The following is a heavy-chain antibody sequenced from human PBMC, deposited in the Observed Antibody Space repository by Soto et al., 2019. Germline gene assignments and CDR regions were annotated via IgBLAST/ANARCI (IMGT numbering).Heavy chain of an antibody. CDR1: GGSISGYY. CDR2: IYYIGST. CDR3: ARHSNEYRKSLDY. Sequence: QLQLQESGPGLVKPSETLSLTCTVSGGSISGYYWSWIRQPPGKGLEWIAYIYYIGSTNSNPSLKRRVTISVDTSKNQCSLKLSSVTAADTAVYYCARHSNEYRKSLDYWGQGTLVTVSS. D-gene: IGHD1-1*01. V-gene: IGHV4-59*08. J-gene: IGHJ4*02.